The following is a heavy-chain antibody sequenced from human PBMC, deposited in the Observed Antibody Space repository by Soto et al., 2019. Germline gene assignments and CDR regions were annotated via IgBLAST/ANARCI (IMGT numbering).Heavy chain of an antibody. D-gene: IGHD2-8*01. CDR1: GYTLTELS. V-gene: IGHV1-24*01. Sequence: ASVKVSCKVSGYTLTELSMHWVRQAPGKGLEWMGGFDPEDGETIYAQKFQGRVTMTEDTSTDTAYMELSSLRSEDTAVYYCATGGYCTNGVCYDPLQHDYWGQGTLVTVSS. CDR2: FDPEDGET. CDR3: ATGGYCTNGVCYDPLQHDY. J-gene: IGHJ4*02.